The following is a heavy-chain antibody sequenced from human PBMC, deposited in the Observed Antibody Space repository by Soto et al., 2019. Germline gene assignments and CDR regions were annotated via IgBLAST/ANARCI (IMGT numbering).Heavy chain of an antibody. CDR2: INPSGGST. D-gene: IGHD5-12*01. CDR1: GYTFTSYY. J-gene: IGHJ6*03. V-gene: IGHV1-46*03. CDR3: AREGMGGYSGYDLGMDYYYYMDV. Sequence: QVQLVQSGAEVKKPGASVKVSCKASGYTFTSYYMHWVRQAPGQGLEWMGIINPSGGSTSYAQKFQGRVTMTRDTSTSTGYMELSSLRSEDTAVYYCAREGMGGYSGYDLGMDYYYYMDVWGKGTTVTVSS.